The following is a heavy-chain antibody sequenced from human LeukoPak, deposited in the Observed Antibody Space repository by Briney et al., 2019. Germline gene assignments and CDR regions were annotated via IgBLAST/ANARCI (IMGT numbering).Heavy chain of an antibody. V-gene: IGHV3-49*04. CDR3: TLGAPRPLPSSFDY. CDR1: GFTFGDYA. J-gene: IGHJ4*02. Sequence: GGSLRLSCTASGFTFGDYAMSWVRQAPGKGLEWVGFIRSKAYGGTTEYAASVKGRFTISRDDSKSIAYLQMNSLKTEDTAVYYCTLGAPRPLPSSFDYWGQGTLVTVSS. D-gene: IGHD4/OR15-4a*01. CDR2: IRSKAYGGTT.